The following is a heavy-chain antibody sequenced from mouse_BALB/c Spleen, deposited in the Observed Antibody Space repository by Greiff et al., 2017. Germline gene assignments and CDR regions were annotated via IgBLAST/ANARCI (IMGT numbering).Heavy chain of an antibody. CDR3: ARTYGYWDVDY. D-gene: IGHD4-1*01. J-gene: IGHJ2*01. CDR1: GYSFTGYY. V-gene: IGHV1-31*01. CDR2: INPYNGAT. Sequence: VQLQQSGPELVKPGASVKISCKASGYSFTGYYMHWVKQSHVKSLEWIGRINPYNGATSYNQNFKDKASLTVDKSSSTAYMELHSLTSEDSAVYYCARTYGYWDVDYWGQGTTLTVSS.